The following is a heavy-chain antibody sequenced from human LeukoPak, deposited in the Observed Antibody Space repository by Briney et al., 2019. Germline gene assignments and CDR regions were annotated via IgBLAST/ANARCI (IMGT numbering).Heavy chain of an antibody. V-gene: IGHV4-59*01. CDR3: ARVGIPDAFDI. CDR1: GGSISSYY. J-gene: IGHJ3*02. Sequence: PSETLSLTCTVSGGSISSYYWSWIRQPPGKGLEWIGYIYYSGSTNCNPSLKSRVTISVDTSKNQFSLKLSSVTAADTAVYYCARVGIPDAFDIWGQGTMVTVSS. D-gene: IGHD2-21*01. CDR2: IYYSGST.